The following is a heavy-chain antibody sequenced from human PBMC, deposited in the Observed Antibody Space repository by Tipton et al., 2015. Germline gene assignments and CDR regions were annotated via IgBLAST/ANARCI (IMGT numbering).Heavy chain of an antibody. Sequence: TLSLTCTVSGGSISSSSYYWAWIRQPQGKGLEGIGSISHSGNTYYNPSLKSRVTMSRDTSKNQFSLQLTAGTAADTAVYYCACQDYDSLTRDYQTVDYWGQGTLVTVSS. J-gene: IGHJ4*02. CDR1: GGSISSSSYY. V-gene: IGHV4-39*07. D-gene: IGHD3-9*01. CDR2: ISHSGNT. CDR3: ACQDYDSLTRDYQTVDY.